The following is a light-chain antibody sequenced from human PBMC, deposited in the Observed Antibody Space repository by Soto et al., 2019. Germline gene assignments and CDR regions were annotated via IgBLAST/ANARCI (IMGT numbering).Light chain of an antibody. CDR2: KAS. CDR3: QQYNSYSGT. J-gene: IGKJ1*01. V-gene: IGKV1-5*03. CDR1: QTISSW. Sequence: DIQMTQSPSTLSGSVGDRVTITCRASQTISSWLAWYQQKPGKXLKXXIYKASTLKSGVPSRFSGSGSGTEFTLTISSLQPDDFATYYCQQYNSYSGTFGQGTKVDIK.